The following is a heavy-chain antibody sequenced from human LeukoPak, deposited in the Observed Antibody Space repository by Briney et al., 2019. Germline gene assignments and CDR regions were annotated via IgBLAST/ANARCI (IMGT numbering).Heavy chain of an antibody. Sequence: PSETLSLTCTVSGGSIGSSYWGWIRRPPGKGLEWIGYIFYSGNTKYNPSLKSRVTISLDTSKNQFSLRLSSVTAADTAVYYCARDARYYDSSGYYAFDIWGQGTMVTVSS. D-gene: IGHD3-22*01. CDR2: IFYSGNT. CDR1: GGSIGSSY. CDR3: ARDARYYDSSGYYAFDI. V-gene: IGHV4-59*01. J-gene: IGHJ3*02.